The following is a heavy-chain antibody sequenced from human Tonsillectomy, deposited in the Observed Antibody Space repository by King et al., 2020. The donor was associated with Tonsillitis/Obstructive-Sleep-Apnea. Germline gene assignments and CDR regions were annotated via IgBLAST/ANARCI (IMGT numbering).Heavy chain of an antibody. D-gene: IGHD3-9*01. V-gene: IGHV4-39*01. CDR1: GGSISSSSYY. CDR3: ASTHYDILTGYYTY. J-gene: IGHJ4*02. CDR2: IYYSGST. Sequence: QLQESGPGLVKPSETLSLTCTVSGGSISSSSYYWGWIRQPPGKGLEWIGSIYYSGSTYYNPSLKSRVTISVDTSNNQFSLKLSSVTAADTAVYYCASTHYDILTGYYTYWGQGTLVTVSS.